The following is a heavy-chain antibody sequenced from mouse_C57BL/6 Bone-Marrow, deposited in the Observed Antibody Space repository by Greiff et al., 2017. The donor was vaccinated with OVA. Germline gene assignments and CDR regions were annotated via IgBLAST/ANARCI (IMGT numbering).Heavy chain of an antibody. D-gene: IGHD2-2*01. Sequence: VKVVESGPGLVAPSQSLSITCTVSGFSLTSYGVDWVRQPPGKGLEWLGVIWGGGSTNYNSALMSRLSISKDNSKSQVFLKMNSLQTDDTAMYYCAKLGDYGYDRERDYAMDYWGQGTSVTVSS. J-gene: IGHJ4*01. CDR1: GFSLTSYG. CDR3: AKLGDYGYDRERDYAMDY. CDR2: IWGGGST. V-gene: IGHV2-9*01.